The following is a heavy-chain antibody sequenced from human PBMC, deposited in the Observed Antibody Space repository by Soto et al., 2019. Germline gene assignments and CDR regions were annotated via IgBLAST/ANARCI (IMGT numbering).Heavy chain of an antibody. CDR1: CGSVSSGRYD. J-gene: IGHJ4*02. D-gene: IGHD6-19*01. V-gene: IGHV4-61*01. CDR2: IYYSGST. CDR3: ARSGSGSGWL. Sequence: PSETLSLTCTVSCGSVSSGRYDWSWIRQPPWKGLEWIGYIYYSGSTKYNPSLKSRVTISVDTSKNQFSLKLSSMTAADTAVYYCARSGSGSGWLGGQGTLVTVSS.